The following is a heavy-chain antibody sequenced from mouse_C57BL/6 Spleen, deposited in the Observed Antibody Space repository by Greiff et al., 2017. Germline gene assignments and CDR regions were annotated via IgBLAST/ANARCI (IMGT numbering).Heavy chain of an antibody. Sequence: VQLKESGPELVKPGASVKISCKASGYSFTDYNMNWVKQSNGKSLEWIGVINPNYGTTSYNQKFKGKATLTVDQSSSTAYMQLNSLTSEDSAVYYCARGAPPYGNYVDYAMDYWGQGTSVTVSS. D-gene: IGHD2-1*01. CDR1: GYSFTDYN. J-gene: IGHJ4*01. CDR3: ARGAPPYGNYVDYAMDY. CDR2: INPNYGTT. V-gene: IGHV1-39*01.